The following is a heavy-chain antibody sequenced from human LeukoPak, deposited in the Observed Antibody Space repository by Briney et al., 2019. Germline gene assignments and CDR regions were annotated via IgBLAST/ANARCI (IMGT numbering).Heavy chain of an antibody. CDR3: AREGAYSNFVNWFDT. V-gene: IGHV4-38-2*02. Sequence: PSETLSLTXTVSGYSISSGYYWSWIRQPPGKGLEWIGEINHDGSTNYNPSLKSRVTMSIDASKSQFFLTLTPVTAADTAVYYCAREGAYSNFVNWFDTWGQGTLVTVSS. CDR2: INHDGST. CDR1: GYSISSGYY. D-gene: IGHD2/OR15-2a*01. J-gene: IGHJ5*02.